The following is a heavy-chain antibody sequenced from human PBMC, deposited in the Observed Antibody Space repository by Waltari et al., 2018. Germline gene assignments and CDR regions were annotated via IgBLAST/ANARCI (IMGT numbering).Heavy chain of an antibody. CDR1: GYTFTGYY. CDR2: INPNSGGT. Sequence: QVQLVQSGAEVKKPGASVKVSCKASGYTFTGYYMHWVRQAPGQGLEWMGWINPNSGGTNYAQKFQGRVTMTRDTSISTAYMELSRLRSDDTAVYYCARDTDCSSTSCYGDWFDPWGQGTLVTVSS. CDR3: ARDTDCSSTSCYGDWFDP. J-gene: IGHJ5*02. D-gene: IGHD2-2*01. V-gene: IGHV1-2*02.